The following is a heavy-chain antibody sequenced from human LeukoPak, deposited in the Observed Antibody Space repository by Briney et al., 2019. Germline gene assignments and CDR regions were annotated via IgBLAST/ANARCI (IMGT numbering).Heavy chain of an antibody. CDR1: GFTFSDYY. CDR3: AKLAKYFYGSETYYFFEH. Sequence: PGGSLRLSCAASGFTFSDYYMSWIRQAPGKGLEWVSYISSSGSTIYYADSVKGRFTISRDNAKNSLYLQMHSLRVEDTAVYYCAKLAKYFYGSETYYFFEHWGQGTPVTASS. D-gene: IGHD3-10*01. V-gene: IGHV3-11*04. CDR2: ISSSGSTI. J-gene: IGHJ4*02.